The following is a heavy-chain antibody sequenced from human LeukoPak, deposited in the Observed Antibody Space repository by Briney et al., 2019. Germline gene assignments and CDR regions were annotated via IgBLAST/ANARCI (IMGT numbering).Heavy chain of an antibody. Sequence: SETLSLTCTASGGSISSSSKNWGRIRQPPGKGLEWLGSIYDSGSTYYNPSLKSRGTIYVDTSKHQFYLKLGSVTAADTAVYYCAREREAAGYFDYWGQGTLVTVSS. CDR1: GGSISSSSKN. CDR2: IYDSGST. D-gene: IGHD6-13*01. CDR3: AREREAAGYFDY. J-gene: IGHJ4*02. V-gene: IGHV4-39*02.